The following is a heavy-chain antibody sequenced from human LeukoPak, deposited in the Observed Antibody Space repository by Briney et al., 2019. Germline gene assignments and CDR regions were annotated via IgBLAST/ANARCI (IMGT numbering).Heavy chain of an antibody. J-gene: IGHJ4*02. CDR2: IKQDGSEK. CDR3: ARETEMANLDY. CDR1: GFTFSSYA. V-gene: IGHV3-7*04. D-gene: IGHD5-24*01. Sequence: GGSLRLSCAASGFTFSSYAMNWVRQAPGKGLEWVANIKQDGSEKYYVDSVKGRFTISRDNAKKSLYLQMNSLRAEDTAVYYCARETEMANLDYWGQGTLVTVSS.